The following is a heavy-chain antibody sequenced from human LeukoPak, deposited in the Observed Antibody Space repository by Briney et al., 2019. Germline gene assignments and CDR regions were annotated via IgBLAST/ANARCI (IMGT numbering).Heavy chain of an antibody. J-gene: IGHJ4*02. CDR2: INPSGGST. Sequence: ASVKVSCKASGYSFTGHYMHWVRQAPGQGLEWMGIINPSGGSTSYAQKFQGRVTMTRDTSTSTVYMELSSLRSEDTAVYYCARSRDGYNYEGDYWGQGTLVTVSS. V-gene: IGHV1-46*01. CDR3: ARSRDGYNYEGDY. D-gene: IGHD5-24*01. CDR1: GYSFTGHY.